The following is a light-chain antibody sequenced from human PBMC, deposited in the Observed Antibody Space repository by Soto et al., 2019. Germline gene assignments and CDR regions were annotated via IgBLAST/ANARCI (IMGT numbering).Light chain of an antibody. V-gene: IGLV2-23*02. CDR2: EVS. CDR3: CSYAGSSSTWV. J-gene: IGLJ3*02. Sequence: QSALTQPASVSGSPGQSITISCTGTSSDVGSYNLVSWYQQHPGKAPKLMIYEVSKRPSGVSNRFSGSKSGNTASLTISGLQAEYEADYYCCSYAGSSSTWVFGGGTQLTVL. CDR1: SSDVGSYNL.